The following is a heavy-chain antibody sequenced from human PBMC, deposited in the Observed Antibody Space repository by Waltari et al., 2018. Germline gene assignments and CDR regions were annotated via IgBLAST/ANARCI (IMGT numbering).Heavy chain of an antibody. Sequence: QVQLQQWGAGLLKPSETLSLTCPVYGGPFSGYAWSWIRQSPGKGLEWIGEINHSGSTNYNPSLKSRVTISVDTSKNQFSLKVSSVTAADTAVYYCARQFSSGWYSEYWGQGTLVTVSS. D-gene: IGHD6-19*01. CDR1: GGPFSGYA. CDR3: ARQFSSGWYSEY. V-gene: IGHV4-34*01. J-gene: IGHJ4*02. CDR2: INHSGST.